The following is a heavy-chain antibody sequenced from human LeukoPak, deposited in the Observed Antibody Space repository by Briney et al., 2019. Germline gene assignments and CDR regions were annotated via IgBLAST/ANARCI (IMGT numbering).Heavy chain of an antibody. CDR3: ARRKRQWELLDYFDY. V-gene: IGHV5-51*01. Sequence: GESLKISCEGSGYRFTSYWIGWVRQMPGKGLEWMGIIYPGDSDTRYSPSFQGQVTISADKSISTAYLQWSSLKASDTAMYYCARRKRQWELLDYFDYWGQGTLVTVSS. CDR1: GYRFTSYW. J-gene: IGHJ4*02. D-gene: IGHD1-26*01. CDR2: IYPGDSDT.